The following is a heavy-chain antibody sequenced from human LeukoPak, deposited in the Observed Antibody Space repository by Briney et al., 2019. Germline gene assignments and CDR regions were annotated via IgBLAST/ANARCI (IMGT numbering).Heavy chain of an antibody. CDR2: IFHDGVT. V-gene: IGHV4-59*02. J-gene: IGHJ5*02. Sequence: PSETLSLTCAVSGASVGGNHWSWIRQSPEKGLEWIGNIFHDGVTDYNPSFKSRVTMLPDTSKNQFSLRLTSVTAADTAVYYCARRVISEISIDKGNWLDPWGQGTLVTVSS. D-gene: IGHD3-3*01. CDR3: ARRVISEISIDKGNWLDP. CDR1: GASVGGNH.